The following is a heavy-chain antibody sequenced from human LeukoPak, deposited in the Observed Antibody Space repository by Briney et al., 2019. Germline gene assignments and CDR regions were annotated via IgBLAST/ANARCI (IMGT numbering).Heavy chain of an antibody. CDR2: INHSGST. Sequence: SETLSLTCAVYGGSFSGYYWSWIRQPPGKGLEWIGEINHSGSTNYNPSLKSRVTISVDTSKNQFSLKLSSVTAADTAVYYCARDGDGYNSGDAFDIWGQGTMVTVSS. J-gene: IGHJ3*02. CDR3: ARDGDGYNSGDAFDI. V-gene: IGHV4-34*01. D-gene: IGHD5-24*01. CDR1: GGSFSGYY.